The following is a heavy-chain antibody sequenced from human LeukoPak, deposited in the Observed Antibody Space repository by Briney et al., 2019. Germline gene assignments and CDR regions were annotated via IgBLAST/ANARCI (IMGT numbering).Heavy chain of an antibody. V-gene: IGHV3-43*02. D-gene: IGHD5-24*01. Sequence: GGSLIPSCAASGFTFDDYAMRWVRQAPGKWLEWVSLISGDGGSTYYADSVKGRFTISRDNSKNSLYLQMNSLRTEDTALYYCAKDRDGYNPLYFDYWGQGTLVTVSS. CDR3: AKDRDGYNPLYFDY. J-gene: IGHJ4*02. CDR1: GFTFDDYA. CDR2: ISGDGGST.